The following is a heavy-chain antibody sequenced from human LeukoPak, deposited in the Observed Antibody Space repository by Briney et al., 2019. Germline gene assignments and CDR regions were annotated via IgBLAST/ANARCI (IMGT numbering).Heavy chain of an antibody. D-gene: IGHD1-26*01. CDR3: ARGGMGATDY. V-gene: IGHV4-34*01. CDR1: GGSFGGYY. CDR2: INHSGST. Sequence: SETLSLTCAVYGGSFGGYYWSWIRQPPGKGLEWIGEINHSGSTNYNPSLKSRVTISVDTSKNQFSLKLSSVTAADTAVYYCARGGMGATDYWGQGTLVTVSS. J-gene: IGHJ4*02.